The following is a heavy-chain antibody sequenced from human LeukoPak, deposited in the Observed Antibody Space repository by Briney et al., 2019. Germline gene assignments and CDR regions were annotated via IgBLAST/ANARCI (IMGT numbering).Heavy chain of an antibody. Sequence: GGSLRLSCAASGFPFNNYWMHWVRQAPGKGLEWVSRVQPGGTTTTYADSVRGRFTISRDNAKNTLYLQMNSLTAEDAAVYYCARAGAPNYGLFDYWGQGTLVTVSS. D-gene: IGHD3-10*01. V-gene: IGHV3-74*01. CDR2: VQPGGTTT. J-gene: IGHJ4*02. CDR1: GFPFNNYW. CDR3: ARAGAPNYGLFDY.